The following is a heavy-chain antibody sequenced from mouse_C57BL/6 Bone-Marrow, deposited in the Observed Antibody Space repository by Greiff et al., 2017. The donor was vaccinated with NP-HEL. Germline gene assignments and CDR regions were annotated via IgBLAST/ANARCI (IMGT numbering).Heavy chain of an antibody. J-gene: IGHJ3*01. CDR2: IDPETGGT. D-gene: IGHD3-3*01. Sequence: VKLMESGAELVRPGASVTLSCKASGYTFTDYEMHWVKQTPVHGLEWIGAIDPETGGTAYNQKFKGKAILTADKSSSTAYMELRSLTSEDSAVYYCTRLGDWGQGTLVTVSA. CDR3: TRLGD. CDR1: GYTFTDYE. V-gene: IGHV1-15*01.